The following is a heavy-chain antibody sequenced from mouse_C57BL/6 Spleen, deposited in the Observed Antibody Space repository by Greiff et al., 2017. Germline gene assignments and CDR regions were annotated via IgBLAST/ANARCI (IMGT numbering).Heavy chain of an antibody. V-gene: IGHV1-26*01. J-gene: IGHJ2*01. CDR2: INPNNGGT. CDR1: GYTFTDYY. CDR3: ARIYYDYDEGRGFDY. Sequence: VQLQQSGPELVKPGASVKISCKASGYTFTDYYMNWVKQSHGKSLEWIGDINPNNGGTSYNQKFKGKSTLTVDKSSSTAYMERRSLTSEDSAVYYCARIYYDYDEGRGFDYWGQGTTLTVSS. D-gene: IGHD2-4*01.